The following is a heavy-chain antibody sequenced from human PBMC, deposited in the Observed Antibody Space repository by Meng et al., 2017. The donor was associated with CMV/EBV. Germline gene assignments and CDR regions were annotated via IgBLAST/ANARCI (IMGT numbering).Heavy chain of an antibody. J-gene: IGHJ3*02. CDR3: ERSSGWYAFDM. D-gene: IGHD6-19*01. CDR1: GLTVSSHY. V-gene: IGHV3-53*01. CDR2: IYSGGTT. Sequence: GESLKISCAVSGLTVSSHYMSWVRQAPGKGLEWVSVIYSGGTTGYADSVRGRFTISRDKSKNTLYPQMNSLRVEDTAVYYCERSSGWYAFDMWGQGTMVTVSS.